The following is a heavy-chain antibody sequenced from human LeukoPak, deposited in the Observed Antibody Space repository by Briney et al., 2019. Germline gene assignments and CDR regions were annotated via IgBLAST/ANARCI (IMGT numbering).Heavy chain of an antibody. CDR1: GYTFTGYY. CDR2: INPNSGGT. V-gene: IGHV1-2*02. Sequence: ASVKVSCKASGYTFTGYYMHWVRQAPGQGLEWMGWINPNSGGTNYAQKFQGRVTMTRDTSMSTAYMELSRLRSDDTAVYYCARDEGIVGELDYWGQGTLVTVSS. D-gene: IGHD1-26*01. CDR3: ARDEGIVGELDY. J-gene: IGHJ4*02.